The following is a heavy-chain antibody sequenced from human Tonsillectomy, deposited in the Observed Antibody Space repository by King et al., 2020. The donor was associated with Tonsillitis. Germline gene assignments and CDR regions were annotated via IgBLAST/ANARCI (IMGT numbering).Heavy chain of an antibody. CDR2: IYSDGTT. CDR3: TRASSGYYSFYFDH. V-gene: IGHV3-53*01. Sequence: VQLVESGGGLIQPGGSLRLSCAASGFSVSSNYMNWVRQAPGKGLEWVSVIYSDGTTYYADSVKGRFTISRDNSKNTLYLQMNSLRAEDTAVYFCTRASSGYYSFYFDHWGQGTLVTVSS. J-gene: IGHJ4*02. CDR1: GFSVSSNY. D-gene: IGHD3-22*01.